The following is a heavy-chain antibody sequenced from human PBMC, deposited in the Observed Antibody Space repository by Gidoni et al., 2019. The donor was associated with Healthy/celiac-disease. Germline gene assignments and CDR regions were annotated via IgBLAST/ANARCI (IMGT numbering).Heavy chain of an antibody. V-gene: IGHV3-15*01. J-gene: IGHJ4*02. CDR3: TTGGMYYFDY. D-gene: IGHD3-16*01. CDR2: IKSKTDGGTT. CDR1: GFTFRNAW. Sequence: EVQLVESGGGLVKHGGSLRLSCADYGFTFRNAWMSWVRQAPGKGLEWVGRIKSKTDGGTTDYAAPVKCRFTISRDDSKNTLYLPMNSLRTEDTAVYYCTTGGMYYFDYWGQGTLVTVSS.